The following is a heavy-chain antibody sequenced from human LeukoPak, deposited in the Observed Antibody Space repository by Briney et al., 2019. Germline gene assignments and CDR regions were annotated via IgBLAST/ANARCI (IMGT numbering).Heavy chain of an antibody. CDR3: ARGGSRGFDY. V-gene: IGHV3-53*01. CDR2: IYSGGST. J-gene: IGHJ4*02. Sequence: GGSLRLSCAASGFTFSDYYMSWIRQAPGKGLEWVSVIYSGGSTYYADSVKGRFTISRDNSKNTLYLQMNSLRAEDTAVYYCARGGSRGFDYWGQGTLVTVSS. CDR1: GFTFSDYY.